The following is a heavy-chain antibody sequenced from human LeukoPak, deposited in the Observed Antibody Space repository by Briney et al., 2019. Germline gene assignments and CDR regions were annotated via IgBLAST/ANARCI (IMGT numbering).Heavy chain of an antibody. D-gene: IGHD4-17*01. CDR1: GFTFSTYA. Sequence: GGSLRLSCAASGFTFSTYAMTWVRQAPGKGLEWVSSISGSGAGKFYAAPVKGRFTTSRDNSKNTLYVQMNSLRAEDTAVYYCAKHDHGDLVDYWGQGTLVTVSS. CDR3: AKHDHGDLVDY. J-gene: IGHJ4*02. CDR2: ISGSGAGK. V-gene: IGHV3-23*01.